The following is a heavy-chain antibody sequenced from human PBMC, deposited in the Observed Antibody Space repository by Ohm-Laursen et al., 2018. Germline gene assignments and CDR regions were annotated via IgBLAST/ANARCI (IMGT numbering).Heavy chain of an antibody. V-gene: IGHV4-34*01. CDR3: ASSPGMIRGAPAY. D-gene: IGHD3-10*01. J-gene: IGHJ4*02. Sequence: GTLSLTCSVYGGSFSAYYWTWIRQPPGKGLEWIGEISHTGSTNYNPSLKSRVTISVDTSKNQFSLKVTSVTAADTAVYYCASSPGMIRGAPAYWGQGTLVTVSS. CDR1: GGSFSAYY. CDR2: ISHTGST.